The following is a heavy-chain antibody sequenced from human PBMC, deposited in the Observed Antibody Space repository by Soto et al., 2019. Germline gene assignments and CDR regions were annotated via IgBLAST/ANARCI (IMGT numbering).Heavy chain of an antibody. CDR3: ARDQLDRLRPRETRYFDF. Sequence: QVQLVESGGGVVQPGRSLRLSCAASGFTFSSYGMHWVRQAPGKGLEWVAVIWYDGSRECYTDSVKGRFTISRDNSNLYLQMNSLRDDDTAVYYCARDQLDRLRPRETRYFDFWGQGTLVTVSS. CDR2: IWYDGSRE. J-gene: IGHJ4*02. D-gene: IGHD3-3*01. CDR1: GFTFSSYG. V-gene: IGHV3-33*01.